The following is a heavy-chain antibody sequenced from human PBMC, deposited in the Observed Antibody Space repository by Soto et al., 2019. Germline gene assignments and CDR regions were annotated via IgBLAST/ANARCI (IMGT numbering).Heavy chain of an antibody. J-gene: IGHJ5*02. CDR3: GRQGYYGSGSYYKFRWFDP. Sequence: PSETLSLTCTVSGGSISSGSYYWGWIRQPPGKGLEWIASIYYSGSTYYNPSLKSRVTIFVDTSKNQFSLKLSSVTAADTALYYCGRQGYYGSGSYYKFRWFDPWGQGTLDTVS. CDR2: IYYSGST. V-gene: IGHV4-39*01. D-gene: IGHD3-10*01. CDR1: GGSISSGSYY.